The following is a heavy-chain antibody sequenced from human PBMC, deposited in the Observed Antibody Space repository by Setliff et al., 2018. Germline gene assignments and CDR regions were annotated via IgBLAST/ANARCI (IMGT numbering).Heavy chain of an antibody. V-gene: IGHV3-20*04. D-gene: IGHD6-19*01. CDR1: GFTFDDYG. Sequence: GESLKISCAASGFTFDDYGMSWVRQAPGKGLEWVSGINWNGVKADYAESLKGRFAISRDNAKNSLYLQMNGLRAEDTALYYCAREARMGCFDYWGQGTPVTVSS. J-gene: IGHJ4*02. CDR3: AREARMGCFDY. CDR2: INWNGVKA.